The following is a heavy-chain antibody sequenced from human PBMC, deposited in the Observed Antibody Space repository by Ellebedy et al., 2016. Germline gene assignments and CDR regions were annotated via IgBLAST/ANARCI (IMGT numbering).Heavy chain of an antibody. CDR2: INPSGGST. J-gene: IGHJ4*02. D-gene: IGHD3-16*02. CDR1: GYTFTSYY. Sequence: ASVKVSCKASGYTFTSYYMHWVRQAPGQGLEWMGIINPSGGSTSYAQKFQGRVTMTRDTSTSTVYMELSGLRSEDTAVYYCAREPALRYYFDYWGQGTLVTVSS. CDR3: AREPALRYYFDY. V-gene: IGHV1-46*01.